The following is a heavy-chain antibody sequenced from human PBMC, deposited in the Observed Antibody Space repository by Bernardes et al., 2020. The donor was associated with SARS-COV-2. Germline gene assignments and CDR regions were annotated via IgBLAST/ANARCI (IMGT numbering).Heavy chain of an antibody. J-gene: IGHJ4*02. CDR3: ARSGEEGGSSWYCDY. Sequence: SETLSLTCAVSGGSISSSNWWSWVRQPPGKGLEWIGEIYHSGSTNYNPSLKSRVTISVDKSKNQFSLKLSSVTAADTAVYYCARSGEEGGSSWYCDYWGQGTLVTVSS. CDR2: IYHSGST. V-gene: IGHV4-4*02. D-gene: IGHD6-13*01. CDR1: GGSISSSNW.